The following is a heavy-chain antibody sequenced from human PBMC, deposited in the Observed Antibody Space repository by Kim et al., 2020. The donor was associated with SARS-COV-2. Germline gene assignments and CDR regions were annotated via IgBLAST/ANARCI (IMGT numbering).Heavy chain of an antibody. J-gene: IGHJ6*01. V-gene: IGHV4-34*01. CDR1: GGPFTNYW. D-gene: IGHD3-10*01. CDR2: INHGGTA. CDR3: ASGKAFGPLAGHYYYY. Sequence: SETLSLTCAVSGGPFTNYWWAWVRQPPGKGLQWVGEINHGGTAYNPSLSSRVSISVDTSKNQFSLKLTSVTAADTAVYYCASGKAFGPLAGHYYYY.